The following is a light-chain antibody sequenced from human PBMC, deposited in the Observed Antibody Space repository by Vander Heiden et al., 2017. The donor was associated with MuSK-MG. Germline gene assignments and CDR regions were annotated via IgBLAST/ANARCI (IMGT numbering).Light chain of an antibody. CDR1: QAISTS. CDR3: LQLPGNPLS. CDR2: AAS. Sequence: DIQLTQSPSFLSASVGDRVTITCRASQAISTSLAWYQQKPGKAPKLLIYAASTLQGRVPSRFSRSRSVADFTLTISSLQTEDIAAYYCLQLPGNPLSFGGGTKVEIK. J-gene: IGKJ4*01. V-gene: IGKV1-9*01.